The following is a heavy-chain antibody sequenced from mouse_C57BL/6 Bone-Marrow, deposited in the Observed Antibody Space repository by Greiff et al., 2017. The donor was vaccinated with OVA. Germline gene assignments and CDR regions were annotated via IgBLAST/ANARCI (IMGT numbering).Heavy chain of an antibody. CDR2: INPGSGGT. V-gene: IGHV1-54*01. Sequence: VQLQQSGAELVRPGTSVKVSCKASGYAFTNYLIEWVKQRPGQGLEWIGVINPGSGGTNYNEKFKGKATLTADKSSSTAYMQLSSLTSEDSAVYVCARSGLGRLDYWGQGTSLTVSS. J-gene: IGHJ2*02. D-gene: IGHD4-1*01. CDR1: GYAFTNYL. CDR3: ARSGLGRLDY.